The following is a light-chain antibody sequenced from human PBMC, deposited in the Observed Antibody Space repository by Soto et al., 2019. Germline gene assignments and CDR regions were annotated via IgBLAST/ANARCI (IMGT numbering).Light chain of an antibody. CDR3: QQYESSLPSYT. J-gene: IGKJ2*01. V-gene: IGKV3-20*01. CDR1: QSLTSSY. Sequence: EIVLTQSPGTLSLSPGERATLSCRASQSLTSSYLAWYQQKPGQAPRLLIYGASGRATGIPDRFSGSGSGTDFTLTISRLEPEDFAVYYCQQYESSLPSYTFGQGTKLEIK. CDR2: GAS.